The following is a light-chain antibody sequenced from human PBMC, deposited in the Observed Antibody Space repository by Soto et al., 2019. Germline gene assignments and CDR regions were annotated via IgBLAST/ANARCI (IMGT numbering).Light chain of an antibody. CDR1: QSLLDSDYGSTY. V-gene: IGKV2-40*01. J-gene: IGKJ1*01. Sequence: DIVMTQSPVSLPVILGEPASISCRSSQSLLDSDYGSTYLDWYLQKPGQSPHLLIYTVSYRASGVPDRFSGTGSGTDFTLKISRVEADDVGIYYCMQRKEYPWTFGQGTKVEIK. CDR2: TVS. CDR3: MQRKEYPWT.